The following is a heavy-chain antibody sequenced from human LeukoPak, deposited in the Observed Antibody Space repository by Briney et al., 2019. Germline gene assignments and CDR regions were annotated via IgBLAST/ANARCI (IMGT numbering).Heavy chain of an antibody. CDR1: GYTFTSYD. Sequence: ASVKVSCKASGYTFTSYDVNWVRQAPGHGLEWMGWMSHNSGHTGYAQKFQGRATMTRSASISTAYMELSSLRSDDTAVYYCARVGYYGMDVWGQGTTVTVSS. CDR3: ARVGYYGMDV. CDR2: MSHNSGHT. D-gene: IGHD3-16*01. V-gene: IGHV1-8*01. J-gene: IGHJ6*02.